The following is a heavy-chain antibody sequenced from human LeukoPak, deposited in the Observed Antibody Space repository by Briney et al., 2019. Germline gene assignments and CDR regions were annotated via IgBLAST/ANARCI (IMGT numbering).Heavy chain of an antibody. CDR1: GFTFSSYE. D-gene: IGHD2-2*01. V-gene: IGHV3-30*18. CDR3: AKDGDIVVVPAAEYYFDY. J-gene: IGHJ4*02. CDR2: ISYDGSNK. Sequence: GGSLRLSCAASGFTFSSYEMNWVRQAPGKGLEWVAVISYDGSNKYYADSVKGRFTISRDNSKNTLYLQMNSLRAEDTAVYYCAKDGDIVVVPAAEYYFDYWGQGTLVTVSS.